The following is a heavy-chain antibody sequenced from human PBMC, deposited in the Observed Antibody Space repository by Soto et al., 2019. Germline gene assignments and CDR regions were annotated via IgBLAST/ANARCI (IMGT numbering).Heavy chain of an antibody. CDR1: GFSFDDYV. Sequence: EVQLVETGGGLVQPGRSLRLSCAASGFSFDDYVVHWVRQAPGKGLEWVSGISWNSGSIGYADSVKGRFTISRDNAKNSLYLQMNSLRAEDTALYYCAKDINYGSGSYYVGAIDYWGQGTLVTVSS. CDR2: ISWNSGSI. V-gene: IGHV3-9*01. CDR3: AKDINYGSGSYYVGAIDY. D-gene: IGHD3-10*01. J-gene: IGHJ4*02.